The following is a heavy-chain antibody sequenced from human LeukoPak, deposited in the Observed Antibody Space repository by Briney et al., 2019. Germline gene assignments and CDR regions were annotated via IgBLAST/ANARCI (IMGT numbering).Heavy chain of an antibody. CDR1: GGTFSGYA. CDR2: IIPIFGTA. CDR3: ARAGRVGYYYGSGTFSWFDP. V-gene: IGHV1-69*06. Sequence: ASVKVSCKASGGTFSGYAISWVRQAPGQGLEWMGGIIPIFGTANYAQKFQGRVTITADKSTSTAYMELSSLRSEDTAVYYCARAGRVGYYYGSGTFSWFDPWGQGTLVTVSS. D-gene: IGHD3-10*01. J-gene: IGHJ5*02.